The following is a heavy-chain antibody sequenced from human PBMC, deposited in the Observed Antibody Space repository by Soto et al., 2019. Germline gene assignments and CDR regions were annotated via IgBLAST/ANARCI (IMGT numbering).Heavy chain of an antibody. CDR1: GGSISSYY. Sequence: SETLSLTCTVSGGSISSYYWSWIRQPPGKGLEWIGEIYHSGSTNYNPSLKSRVTFSVDTSRTKFSLNLTSVTAADTAVYYCAKAPRDDLNYVPAFELWGQGTVVTVSS. CDR3: AKAPRDDLNYVPAFEL. CDR2: IYHSGST. D-gene: IGHD3-10*02. V-gene: IGHV4-59*12. J-gene: IGHJ3*01.